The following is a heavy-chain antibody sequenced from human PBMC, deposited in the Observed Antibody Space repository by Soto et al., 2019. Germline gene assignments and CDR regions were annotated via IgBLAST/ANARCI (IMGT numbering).Heavy chain of an antibody. V-gene: IGHV1-2*04. CDR2: INPNSGGT. D-gene: IGHD2-21*01. Sequence: ASVKVSCKASGYTFTGYYMHWVRQAPGQGLEWMGWINPNSGGTNYAQKFQGWVTMTRDTSISTAYMELSRLRSDDTAVYYCARERTSGDGVIGQLDYWGQGTLVTVSS. CDR1: GYTFTGYY. J-gene: IGHJ4*02. CDR3: ARERTSGDGVIGQLDY.